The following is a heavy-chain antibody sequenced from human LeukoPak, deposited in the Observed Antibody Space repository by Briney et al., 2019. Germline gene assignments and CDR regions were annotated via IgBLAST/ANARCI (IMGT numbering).Heavy chain of an antibody. V-gene: IGHV5-51*01. Sequence: GGSLKISCKGSGYSFTSYWIGWVRQMPGKGLEWMGIIYPGDSDTRYSPSFQGQVTISADKSISTAYLQWSSLKASDTAMYYCARLPDYYDSSGSYYFDYWGQGTLVTVSS. CDR1: GYSFTSYW. CDR2: IYPGDSDT. D-gene: IGHD3-22*01. J-gene: IGHJ4*02. CDR3: ARLPDYYDSSGSYYFDY.